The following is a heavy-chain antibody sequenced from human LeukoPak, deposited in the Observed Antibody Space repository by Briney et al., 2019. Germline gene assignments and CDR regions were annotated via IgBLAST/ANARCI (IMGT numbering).Heavy chain of an antibody. D-gene: IGHD6-13*01. CDR2: IYYSGST. J-gene: IGHJ4*02. Sequence: SETLSLTCTVSGGSISSYYWSWIRQPPGKGLEWIGYIYYSGSTNYNPSLKSRVTISVDTSKNQFSLKLSSVTAADTAVYYCARDRTTGYSSSWYEGYYFDYWGQGTLVTVSS. CDR3: ARDRTTGYSSSWYEGYYFDY. V-gene: IGHV4-59*12. CDR1: GGSISSYY.